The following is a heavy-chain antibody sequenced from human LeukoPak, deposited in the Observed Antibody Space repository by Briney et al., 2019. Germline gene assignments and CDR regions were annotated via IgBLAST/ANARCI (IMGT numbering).Heavy chain of an antibody. J-gene: IGHJ4*02. CDR1: GFTFCSYS. CDR3: SRAVAGTIDY. Sequence: GGSLRLSRAASGFTFCSYSMSWVCQAPGKGLEWVSSIRSSSSYIYYADSVKGRFTISRDNAKNSLYLQMNSLRAEDTAVYYCSRAVAGTIDYWGQGTLVTVSS. CDR2: IRSSSSYI. D-gene: IGHD6-19*01. V-gene: IGHV3-21*01.